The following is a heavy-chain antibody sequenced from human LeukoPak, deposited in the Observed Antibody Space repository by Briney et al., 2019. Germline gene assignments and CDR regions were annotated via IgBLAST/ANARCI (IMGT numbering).Heavy chain of an antibody. Sequence: SETLSLTCTVSGGSISSYYWSWIRQPPGKGLEWIGYIYYSGSTNYNPSLKSRVTISVDTSKNQFSLKLSSVTAADTAVYYCARAHCSSTSCYFPGGAFDIWGQGTMVTVSS. V-gene: IGHV4-59*01. J-gene: IGHJ3*02. CDR2: IYYSGST. CDR1: GGSISSYY. CDR3: ARAHCSSTSCYFPGGAFDI. D-gene: IGHD2-2*01.